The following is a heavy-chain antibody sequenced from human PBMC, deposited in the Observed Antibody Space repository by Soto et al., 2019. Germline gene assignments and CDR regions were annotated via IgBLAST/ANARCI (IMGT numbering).Heavy chain of an antibody. J-gene: IGHJ6*02. D-gene: IGHD2-2*01. V-gene: IGHV4-34*01. Sequence: SETLSLTCAVYGKSFSGYYWSWIRQPPGKGLEWIGEINHSGSTNYNPSLKSRVTISVDTSKNHLSLILSSVTAADTATYYCTRIYCTTTSCFINGMDVWGQGTTVTVSS. CDR1: GKSFSGYY. CDR2: INHSGST. CDR3: TRIYCTTTSCFINGMDV.